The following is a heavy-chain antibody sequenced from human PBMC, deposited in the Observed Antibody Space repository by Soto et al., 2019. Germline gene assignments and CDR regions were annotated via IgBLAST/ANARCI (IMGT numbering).Heavy chain of an antibody. D-gene: IGHD4-4*01. V-gene: IGHV3-9*01. CDR2: ISWKSGSI. J-gene: IGHJ4*02. Sequence: DVQLVESGGGWVQPGRSLRLSCAACGFTFENYAMHWLRQGPGKGLEWVAGISWKSGSIGYADSVRGRFTISRDNAKNSLYLQMNSLRPEDTALYYCAKDKVYSNYQYYFASWGQGTLVTVSS. CDR3: AKDKVYSNYQYYFAS. CDR1: GFTFENYA.